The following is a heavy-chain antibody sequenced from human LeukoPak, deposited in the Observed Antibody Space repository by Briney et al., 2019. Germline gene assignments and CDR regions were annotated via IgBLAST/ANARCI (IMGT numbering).Heavy chain of an antibody. CDR2: TYYRSRWYY. D-gene: IGHD7-27*01. Sequence: PSQTLSLTCGISGDSVSSNDAAWNWIRQSPSRGLEGLGSTYYRSRWYYDYALSVQSRITINPDTSKNQFSLKLNSLTPDDTAVYYCARGWGLHHWGQGTLVTVSS. CDR3: ARGWGLHH. CDR1: GDSVSSNDAA. V-gene: IGHV6-1*01. J-gene: IGHJ5*02.